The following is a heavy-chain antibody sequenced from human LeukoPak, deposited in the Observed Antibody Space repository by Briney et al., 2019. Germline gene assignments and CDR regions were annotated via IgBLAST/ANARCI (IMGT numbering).Heavy chain of an antibody. CDR3: ARFRSAVAGTYNYYYLDV. CDR1: DGSISSYY. J-gene: IGHJ6*03. V-gene: IGHV4-59*01. D-gene: IGHD6-19*01. CDR2: FPNSGTT. Sequence: SETLSLTCTVSDGSISSYYWSWIRLPPGKGLELFGFFPNSGTTNYNPSLKSRLTISLDTSKNQISLRLSSVTAADTAVYYCARFRSAVAGTYNYYYLDVWGKGITVTVSS.